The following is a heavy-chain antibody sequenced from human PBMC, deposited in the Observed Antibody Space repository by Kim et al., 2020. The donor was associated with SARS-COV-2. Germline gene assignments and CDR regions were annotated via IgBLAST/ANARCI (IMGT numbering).Heavy chain of an antibody. Sequence: SVKVSCKASGGTFSSYAISWVRQAPGQGLEWMGGIIPIFGTANYAQKFQGRVTITADESTSTAYMELSSLRSEDTAVYYCARGPYSGSYSERKDYWGQGTLVTVSS. CDR1: GGTFSSYA. CDR3: ARGPYSGSYSERKDY. D-gene: IGHD1-26*01. V-gene: IGHV1-69*13. CDR2: IIPIFGTA. J-gene: IGHJ4*02.